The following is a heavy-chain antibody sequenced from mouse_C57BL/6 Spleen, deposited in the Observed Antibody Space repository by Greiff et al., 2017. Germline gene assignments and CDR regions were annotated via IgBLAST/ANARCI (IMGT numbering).Heavy chain of an antibody. CDR2: INPSNGGT. D-gene: IGHD2-4*01. CDR3: AKTDYYDYDVWYFDV. V-gene: IGHV1-53*01. Sequence: QVQLQQPGTELVKPGASVKLSCKASGYTFTSYWMHWVKQRPGQGLEWIGNINPSNGGTNYNEKFKSKATLTVDKSSSTAYMQLSSLTSEDSAVYYCAKTDYYDYDVWYFDVWGTGTTVTVSS. J-gene: IGHJ1*03. CDR1: GYTFTSYW.